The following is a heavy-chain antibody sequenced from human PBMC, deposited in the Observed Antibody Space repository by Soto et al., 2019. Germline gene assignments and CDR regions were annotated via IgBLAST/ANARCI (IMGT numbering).Heavy chain of an antibody. Sequence: ASETLSLTCTVSGGSISSGDYYWSWIRQPPGKGLEWIGYIYYSGSTYYNPSLKSRVTISVDTSKNQFSLKLSSVTAADTAVYYCARVSHDSSGFDDVNDWFDPWGQGTLVTVSS. V-gene: IGHV4-30-4*01. CDR3: ARVSHDSSGFDDVNDWFDP. D-gene: IGHD3-22*01. CDR2: IYYSGST. CDR1: GGSISSGDYY. J-gene: IGHJ5*02.